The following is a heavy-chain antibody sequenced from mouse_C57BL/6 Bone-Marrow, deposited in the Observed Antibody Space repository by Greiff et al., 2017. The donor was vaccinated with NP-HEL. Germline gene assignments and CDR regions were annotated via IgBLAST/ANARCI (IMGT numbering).Heavy chain of an antibody. D-gene: IGHD1-1*01. V-gene: IGHV5-4*01. CDR3: AGDRNYYGSTWFAY. CDR1: GFTFSSYA. CDR2: ISTGGSYT. J-gene: IGHJ3*01. Sequence: EVQLVESGGGLVKPGGSLKLSCAASGFTFSSYAMSWVRQTPEKRLAWVATISTGGSYTYYPDNVKGRFTISRDNAKNNLYLQMSHLKSEDTAMYYGAGDRNYYGSTWFAYWGQGTLVTVSA.